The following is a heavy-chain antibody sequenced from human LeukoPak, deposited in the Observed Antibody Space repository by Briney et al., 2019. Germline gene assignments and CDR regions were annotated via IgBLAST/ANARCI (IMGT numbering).Heavy chain of an antibody. Sequence: SETLSLTCTVSGGSISSYYWSWIRQPAGKGLEWTGHIYTSGSTNYNPSLKSPVTMSVDTSKNQFSLKLNSVTAADTAVYYCARSAHGGNAGVFDYWGQGTLVTVSS. D-gene: IGHD4-23*01. CDR1: GGSISSYY. V-gene: IGHV4-4*07. CDR2: IYTSGST. CDR3: ARSAHGGNAGVFDY. J-gene: IGHJ4*02.